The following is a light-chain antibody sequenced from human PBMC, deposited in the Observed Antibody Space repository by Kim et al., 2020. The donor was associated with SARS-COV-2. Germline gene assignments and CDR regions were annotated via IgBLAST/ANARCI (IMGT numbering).Light chain of an antibody. Sequence: LSPGARATLSGRASQSVSRNSAWYQQTPGQAPRLLIYGASTRATGIPSRFSGSGSGTEFTLTISSLQSEDFAVYSCQQYNNWPYTFGQGTTLEI. CDR2: GAS. J-gene: IGKJ2*01. CDR3: QQYNNWPYT. V-gene: IGKV3-15*01. CDR1: QSVSRN.